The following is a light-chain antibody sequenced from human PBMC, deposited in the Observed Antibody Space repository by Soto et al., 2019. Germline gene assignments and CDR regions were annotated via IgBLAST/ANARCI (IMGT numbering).Light chain of an antibody. Sequence: DIQMTQSPSTLSASVGDRVTITCRASQSISSWLAWYQQKPGKAPKLLIYDASSLESGGPSRFSGSGSGTEFTLTISSLQPDDFATYYCQQYNSYSRETFGQGTKVEIK. CDR1: QSISSW. CDR2: DAS. J-gene: IGKJ1*01. V-gene: IGKV1-5*01. CDR3: QQYNSYSRET.